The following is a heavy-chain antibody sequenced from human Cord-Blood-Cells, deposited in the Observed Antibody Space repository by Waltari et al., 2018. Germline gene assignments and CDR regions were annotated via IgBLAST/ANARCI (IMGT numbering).Heavy chain of an antibody. J-gene: IGHJ4*02. CDR1: GYTFTGYY. CDR2: INPNSGGT. CDR3: AGTSTIWERDGFDG. Sequence: QVQLVQSGAEVKKPGASVKVSCKASGYTFTGYYMHWVRQAPGQGLEWMGWINPNSGGTNYAQKFQGRVTITRDTSISPAYMELSRLSSDDTVVDDCAGTSTIWERDGFDGCGQGTLVAVSS. V-gene: IGHV1-2*01. D-gene: IGHD1-26*01.